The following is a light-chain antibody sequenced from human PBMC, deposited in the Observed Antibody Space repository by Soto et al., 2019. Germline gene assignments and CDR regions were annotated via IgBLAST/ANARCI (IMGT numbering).Light chain of an antibody. CDR3: SSYTSSSTYV. CDR2: EVT. J-gene: IGLJ1*01. V-gene: IGLV2-14*02. CDR1: SSDVGGYNL. Sequence: QSVLTQPASVSVSPGQSITISCTGTSSDVGGYNLVSWYQQHPGKAPKLMIYEVTNRPSGVSNRFSGSKSGNTASLTISGLQAEDEADYYCSSYTSSSTYVFGTGTKVTVL.